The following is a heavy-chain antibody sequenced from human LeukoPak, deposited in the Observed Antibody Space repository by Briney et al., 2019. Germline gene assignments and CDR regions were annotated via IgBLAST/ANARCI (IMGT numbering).Heavy chain of an antibody. CDR1: GYTFTSYY. J-gene: IGHJ3*02. CDR2: ISAYNGNT. D-gene: IGHD3-3*01. V-gene: IGHV1-18*04. Sequence: ASVKVSCKASGYTFTSYYMHWVRQAPGQGLEWMGWISAYNGNTNYARKLQGRVTMTTDTSTSTAYMELRSLRSDDTAVYYCARDPYAYDFWSGYYTPLEIDIWGQGTMVTVSS. CDR3: ARDPYAYDFWSGYYTPLEIDI.